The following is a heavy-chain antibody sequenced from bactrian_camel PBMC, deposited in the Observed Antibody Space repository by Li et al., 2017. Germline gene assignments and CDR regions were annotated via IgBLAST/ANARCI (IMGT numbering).Heavy chain of an antibody. CDR1: TYTLNSV. Sequence: QLVESGGGSVQAGESLRLACAASTYTLNSVVAWFRQSPGKEREGVAAIYIFGSNTNYADSVKGRFTISRDVAKRTTYLQMNNLKPEDTAMYYCAVTRFSLIGWIFSRASYQYWGRGTQVTVS. CDR2: IYIFGSNT. CDR3: AVTRFSLIGWIFSRASYQY. V-gene: IGHV3S40*01. D-gene: IGHD1*01. J-gene: IGHJ4*01.